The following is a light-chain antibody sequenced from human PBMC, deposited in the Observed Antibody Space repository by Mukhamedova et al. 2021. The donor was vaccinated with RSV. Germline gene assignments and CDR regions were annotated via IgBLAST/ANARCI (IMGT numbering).Light chain of an antibody. J-gene: IGKJ5*01. CDR2: AAS. V-gene: IGKV1-27*01. CDR3: QRYDNAPSIT. Sequence: WYQRRVHGRGPKFLIYAASTLHPGVPSRFIGSGYGTDFTLTISSLQPEDFATYYCQRYDNAPSITFGQGTRLEIK.